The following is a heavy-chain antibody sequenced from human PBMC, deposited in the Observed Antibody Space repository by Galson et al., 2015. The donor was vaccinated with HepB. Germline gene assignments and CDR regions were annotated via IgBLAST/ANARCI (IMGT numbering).Heavy chain of an antibody. CDR1: GFTFSTYA. Sequence: SLRLSCAASGFTFSTYAMHWVRQAPGKGLEWVALISYDGRNRYYADSVKGRFTISRDNSKNTQYLQMNSLRAEDTAVYYCAKKGYDYHSTAYHLDYWGQGTLVTVSS. D-gene: IGHD3-22*01. J-gene: IGHJ4*02. CDR2: ISYDGRNR. CDR3: AKKGYDYHSTAYHLDY. V-gene: IGHV3-30*18.